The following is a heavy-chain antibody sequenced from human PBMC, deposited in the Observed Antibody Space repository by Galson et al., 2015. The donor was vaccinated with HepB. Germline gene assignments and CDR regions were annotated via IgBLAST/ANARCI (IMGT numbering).Heavy chain of an antibody. Sequence: CAISGDSVSSNNAVWNWIRQSPSRGFEWLGRTYYRSNWRKDYALFVKSRISINADVSKNQFSLHLNFVTPEDTAVYYCARVAGTIYYYGMDVWGQGTTVTVSS. V-gene: IGHV6-1*01. CDR3: ARVAGTIYYYGMDV. D-gene: IGHD2-15*01. CDR1: GDSVSSNNAV. J-gene: IGHJ6*02. CDR2: TYYRSNWRK.